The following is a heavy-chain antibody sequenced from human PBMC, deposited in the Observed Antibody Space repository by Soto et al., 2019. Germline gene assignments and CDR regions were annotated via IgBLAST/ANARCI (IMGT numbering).Heavy chain of an antibody. D-gene: IGHD3-10*01. V-gene: IGHV4-39*01. Sequence: QLQLQESGPGLVKPSETLSLTCTVSGGSISSSSYYWGWIRQPPGKGLEWIGSIYYSGSTYYNPSLKSRVTISVDTSKNQFSLKLSSVTAADTAVYYCASPYGSGSYYTSRASWAWDVWGQGTTVTVSS. CDR2: IYYSGST. CDR1: GGSISSSSYY. CDR3: ASPYGSGSYYTSRASWAWDV. J-gene: IGHJ6*02.